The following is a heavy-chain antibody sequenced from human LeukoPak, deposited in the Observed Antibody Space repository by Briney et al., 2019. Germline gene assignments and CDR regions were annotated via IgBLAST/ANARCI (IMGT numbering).Heavy chain of an antibody. CDR1: GGSISSSSYY. CDR3: ARSLSTETTTAEYFQY. D-gene: IGHD4-17*01. CDR2: IYYSGST. V-gene: IGHV4-39*01. J-gene: IGHJ1*01. Sequence: SETLSLTCTVSGGSISSSSYYWGWIRQPPGKGLEWIGSIYYSGSTYYNPSLKSRVTISVDTSKNQFSLKLSSVTAADMAVYYCARSLSTETTTAEYFQYWGQGTLVTVSS.